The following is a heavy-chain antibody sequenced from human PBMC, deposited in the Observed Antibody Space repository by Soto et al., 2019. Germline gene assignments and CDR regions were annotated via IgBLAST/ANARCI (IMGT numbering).Heavy chain of an antibody. J-gene: IGHJ3*02. CDR3: ARGPPWIDAFDI. Sequence: PSETLSLTCTVSGGSISSYYWSWIRQSPGKGLEWVAYISHTGTTDYNPSLKSRLTISLDTSKNQFSLKLTSVTAADTAVYYCARGPPWIDAFDIWGQGTKVTVS. V-gene: IGHV4-59*01. CDR2: ISHTGTT. D-gene: IGHD5-12*01. CDR1: GGSISSYY.